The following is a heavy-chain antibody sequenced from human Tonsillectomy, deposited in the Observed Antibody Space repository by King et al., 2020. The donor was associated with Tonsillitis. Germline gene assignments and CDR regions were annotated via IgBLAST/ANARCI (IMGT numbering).Heavy chain of an antibody. J-gene: IGHJ4*02. D-gene: IGHD2-15*01. V-gene: IGHV4-34*01. CDR2: INHSGST. CDR3: ARVRYCSGGSCARRGYFDY. CDR1: GGSFSGYY. Sequence: VQLQQWGAGLLKPSEPLSLTCAVYGGSFSGYYWSWIRQPPGKGLEWIGEINHSGSTNYNPSLKSRVTISVDTSKNQFSLKLSSVTAADTAVYYCARVRYCSGGSCARRGYFDYWGQGTLVTVSS.